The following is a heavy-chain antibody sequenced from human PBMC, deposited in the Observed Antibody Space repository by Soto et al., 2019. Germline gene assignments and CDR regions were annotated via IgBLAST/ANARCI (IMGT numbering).Heavy chain of an antibody. J-gene: IGHJ4*02. V-gene: IGHV1-8*02. CDR1: GGTFSSYA. Sequence: ASVKVSCKASGGTFSSYAISWVRQATGQGLEWVGWMNPYTGNAGYAQKFQGRVTMTRNTSINTAYMELSSLTSEDTAVYFCARRKERSGPHYFDSWGQGPLVTVSS. D-gene: IGHD6-25*01. CDR3: ARRKERSGPHYFDS. CDR2: MNPYTGNA.